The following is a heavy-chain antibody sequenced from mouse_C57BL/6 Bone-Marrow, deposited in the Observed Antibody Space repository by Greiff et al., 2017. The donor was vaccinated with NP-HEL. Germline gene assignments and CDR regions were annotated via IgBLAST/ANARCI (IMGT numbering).Heavy chain of an antibody. Sequence: QVQLKESGAELVKPGASVKISCKASGYAFSNYWMNWVKQRPGKGLEWIGQIYPGDGDTNYYGKFKDKATLTADKSSSTAYMQLSRLTSEDSAVYFCARGAYWGQGTLVTVSA. CDR2: IYPGDGDT. CDR1: GYAFSNYW. J-gene: IGHJ3*01. V-gene: IGHV1-80*01. CDR3: ARGAY.